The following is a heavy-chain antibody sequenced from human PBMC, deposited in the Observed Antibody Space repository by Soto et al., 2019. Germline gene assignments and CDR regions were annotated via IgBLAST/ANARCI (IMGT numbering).Heavy chain of an antibody. V-gene: IGHV2-5*02. J-gene: IGHJ4*02. CDR2: IYWDDDK. CDR1: GFSLSTSGVG. D-gene: IGHD6-19*01. Sequence: SGPTLVNPTQTLTLTCTFSGFSLSTSGVGVGWIRQPPGKALEWLALIYWDDDKRYSPSLKSRLTITKDTSKNQVVLTMTNMDPVDTATYYCAHSGLGIAVPTTPRNFDYWGQGTLVTVSS. CDR3: AHSGLGIAVPTTPRNFDY.